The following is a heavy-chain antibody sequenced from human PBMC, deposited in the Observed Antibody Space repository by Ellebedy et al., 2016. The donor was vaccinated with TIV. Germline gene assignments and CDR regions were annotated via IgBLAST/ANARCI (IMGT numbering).Heavy chain of an antibody. CDR2: MNPNSGNT. D-gene: IGHD6-13*01. Sequence: ASVKVSCXASGYTFTSYDINWVRQATGQGLEWMGWMNPNSGNTDYAQKFQGRVTMTRDTSISTAYMELSSLRSEDTAVYYCARDSSPLPIAAAGTKGGNWFDPWGQGTLVTVSS. CDR1: GYTFTSYD. V-gene: IGHV1-8*01. J-gene: IGHJ5*02. CDR3: ARDSSPLPIAAAGTKGGNWFDP.